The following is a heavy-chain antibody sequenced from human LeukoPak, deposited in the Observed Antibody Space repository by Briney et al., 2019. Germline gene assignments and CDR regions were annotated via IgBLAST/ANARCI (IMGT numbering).Heavy chain of an antibody. CDR3: ASGGSYYFDY. D-gene: IGHD1-26*01. V-gene: IGHV3-33*01. CDR2: IWYDGSNE. CDR1: GFTFSSYG. J-gene: IGHJ4*02. Sequence: PGGSLRLSCAASGFTFSSYGMHWVRQAPGKGLEWVAVIWYDGSNEYYADSVKGRFTISRDNSKNTLYLQMNSLRAEDTAVYYCASGGSYYFDYWGQGTLVTVSS.